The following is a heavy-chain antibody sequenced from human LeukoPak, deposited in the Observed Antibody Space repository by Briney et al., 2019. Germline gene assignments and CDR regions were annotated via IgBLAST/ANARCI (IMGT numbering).Heavy chain of an antibody. CDR3: ARDYYYDSSGYYYGKYYFDY. V-gene: IGHV1-69*06. CDR1: GGTFSSYA. D-gene: IGHD3-22*01. CDR2: SIPIFGTA. J-gene: IGHJ4*02. Sequence: SVKVSCKASGGTFSSYAISWVRQAPGQGLEWMGGSIPIFGTANYAQKFQGRVTITADKSTSTAYMELSSLRSEDTAVYYCARDYYYDSSGYYYGKYYFDYWGQGTLVTVSS.